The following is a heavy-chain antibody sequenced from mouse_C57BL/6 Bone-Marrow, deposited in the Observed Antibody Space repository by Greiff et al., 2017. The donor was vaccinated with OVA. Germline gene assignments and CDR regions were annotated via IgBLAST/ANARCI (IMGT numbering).Heavy chain of an antibody. J-gene: IGHJ2*01. CDR2: IDPSDSYT. CDR3: ASRRGHYFDY. CDR1: GYTFTSYW. V-gene: IGHV1-69*01. Sequence: QVQLQQPGAELVMPGASVKLSCKASGYTFTSYWMHWVKQRPGQGLEWIGEIDPSDSYTNYNQKFKGKSTLTVDKSSSTAYMQLSSLTSEDYAVYYCASRRGHYFDYWGQGTTLTVSS.